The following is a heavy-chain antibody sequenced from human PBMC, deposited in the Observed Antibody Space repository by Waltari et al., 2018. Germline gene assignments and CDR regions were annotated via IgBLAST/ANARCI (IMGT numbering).Heavy chain of an antibody. D-gene: IGHD3-3*01. CDR1: AGPISSSRYY. CDR3: ARHYADNFWSGQGHFDP. J-gene: IGHJ5*02. Sequence: QLQLHESGPGPVKPSETLSLTCTVSAGPISSSRYYWGLIRQPPGKGLEWIGGIYFGGTTYYNPSLKSRVTISVDTSKNQFSLKLTSVTAADTSVYYCARHYADNFWSGQGHFDPWGQGTLVTVSS. V-gene: IGHV4-39*01. CDR2: IYFGGTT.